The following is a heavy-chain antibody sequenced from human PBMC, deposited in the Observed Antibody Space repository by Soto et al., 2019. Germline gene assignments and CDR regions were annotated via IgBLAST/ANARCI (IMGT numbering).Heavy chain of an antibody. D-gene: IGHD3-16*01. V-gene: IGHV4-34*01. J-gene: IGHJ6*02. CDR1: GGSFSGYY. CDR2: INHSGST. Sequence: LSLTCAVYGGSFSGYYWSWIRQPPGKGLEWIGEINHSGSTNYNPSLKSRVTISVDTSKNQFSLKLSSVTAADTAVYYCARGGERSTTGYYYGMDVWGQGTTVTVSS. CDR3: ARGGERSTTGYYYGMDV.